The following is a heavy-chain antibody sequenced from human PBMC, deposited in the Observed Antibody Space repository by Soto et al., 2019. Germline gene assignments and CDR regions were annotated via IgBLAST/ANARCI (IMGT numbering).Heavy chain of an antibody. D-gene: IGHD1-26*01. Sequence: GGSLRLSCAASGFTFSSYSMNWVRQAPGKGLEWVSSISSSSSYIYYADSVKGRFTISRDNAKNSLYLQMNSLRAEDTAVYYCAREAGATQVGDYWGQGTLVTVSS. V-gene: IGHV3-21*01. CDR3: AREAGATQVGDY. CDR1: GFTFSSYS. CDR2: ISSSSSYI. J-gene: IGHJ4*02.